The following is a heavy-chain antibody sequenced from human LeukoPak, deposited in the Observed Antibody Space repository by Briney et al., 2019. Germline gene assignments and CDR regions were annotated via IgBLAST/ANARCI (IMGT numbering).Heavy chain of an antibody. Sequence: GGSLRLSCAASGFTFSTSWMSWVRQAPGKGLEWVANIKQDGSEKYYVDSVKGRFTISRDNAKDSLSLQMNSLRAEDTALYYCAREREDGYNYEYFDYWGQGALVTVSS. CDR1: GFTFSTSW. J-gene: IGHJ4*02. CDR2: IKQDGSEK. CDR3: AREREDGYNYEYFDY. D-gene: IGHD5-24*01. V-gene: IGHV3-7*05.